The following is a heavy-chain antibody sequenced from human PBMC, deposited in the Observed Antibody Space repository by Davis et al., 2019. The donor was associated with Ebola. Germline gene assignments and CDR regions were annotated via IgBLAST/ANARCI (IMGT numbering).Heavy chain of an antibody. J-gene: IGHJ6*02. CDR2: ISGSGGST. CDR1: GFTFSSYA. V-gene: IGHV3-23*01. D-gene: IGHD1-26*01. CDR3: AKDLREYSGSYYYYYGMDV. Sequence: PGGSLRLSCAASGFTFSSYAMSWVRQAPGKGLEWVSAISGSGGSTYYAASVKGRFTISRDNSKNTLYLQMNSLRAEDTAVYYCAKDLREYSGSYYYYYGMDVWGQGTTVTVSS.